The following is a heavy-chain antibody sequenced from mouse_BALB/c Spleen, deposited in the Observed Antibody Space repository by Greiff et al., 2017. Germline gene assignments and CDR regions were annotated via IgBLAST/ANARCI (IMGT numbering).Heavy chain of an antibody. Sequence: QVQLQQPGAELVKPGASVKLSCKASGYTFTSYWMHWVKQRPGQGLEWIGEINPSNGRTNYNENFKSKATLTVDKSSSTAYMQLSSLTSEDSAVYYCARGDYYGSRGNWGQGTTLTVSS. CDR1: GYTFTSYW. V-gene: IGHV1S81*02. J-gene: IGHJ2*01. CDR2: INPSNGRT. D-gene: IGHD1-1*01. CDR3: ARGDYYGSRGN.